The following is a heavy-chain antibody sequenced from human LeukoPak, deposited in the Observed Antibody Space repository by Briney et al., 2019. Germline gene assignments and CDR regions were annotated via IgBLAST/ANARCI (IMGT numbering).Heavy chain of an antibody. CDR2: INPNSGGT. D-gene: IGHD3-22*01. Sequence: ASVKVSCKASGYTFTGYFMHWVRQAPGQGLEWMGWINPNSGGTKYAQKFQGRVTMTRDTSISTAYMELSRLRSDDTAVYYCARGGDYYDSSGYLDYWGQGTLVTVSS. CDR1: GYTFTGYF. CDR3: ARGGDYYDSSGYLDY. V-gene: IGHV1-2*02. J-gene: IGHJ4*02.